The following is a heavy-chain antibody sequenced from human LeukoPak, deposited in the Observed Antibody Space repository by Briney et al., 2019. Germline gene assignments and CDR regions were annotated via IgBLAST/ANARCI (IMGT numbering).Heavy chain of an antibody. Sequence: GGSLRLSCAASGFTFSSYSMNWVRQAPGKGLEWVSYISSSSSTIYYADSVKGRFTISRDNAKNSLYLQMNSLRAEDTAVYYCASTAAAGERYFDYWGQGTLVTVSS. CDR2: ISSSSSTI. V-gene: IGHV3-48*01. D-gene: IGHD6-13*01. J-gene: IGHJ4*02. CDR3: ASTAAAGERYFDY. CDR1: GFTFSSYS.